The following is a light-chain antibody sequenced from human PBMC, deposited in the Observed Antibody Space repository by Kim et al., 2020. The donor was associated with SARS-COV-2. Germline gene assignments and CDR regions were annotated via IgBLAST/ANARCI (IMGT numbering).Light chain of an antibody. V-gene: IGKV1-33*01. CDR1: QDISNY. CDR2: DAS. Sequence: DIQMTQSPSSLSASVGDRVTITCQASQDISNYLNWYQQKPGKAPKLLIYDASNLETGVPSRLSGSGSGTDFTFTISSLQPEDIATCYCQQYDNLPALTFGGGTKVEIK. CDR3: QQYDNLPALT. J-gene: IGKJ4*01.